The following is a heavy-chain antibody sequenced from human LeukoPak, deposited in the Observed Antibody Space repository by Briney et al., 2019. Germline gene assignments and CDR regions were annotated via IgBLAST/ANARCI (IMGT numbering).Heavy chain of an antibody. CDR2: IYYSGTT. CDR1: GGSISHYY. J-gene: IGHJ4*02. V-gene: IGHV4-59*01. D-gene: IGHD3-22*01. Sequence: SETLSLTCTVSGGSISHYYWSWIRQSPGKGLEWIGYIYYSGTTNYNPSLKSRVTISVDTSKNQFSLKLSSVTAADTAFYYCARGPDSSGYYNFDYWGQGTLVTVSS. CDR3: ARGPDSSGYYNFDY.